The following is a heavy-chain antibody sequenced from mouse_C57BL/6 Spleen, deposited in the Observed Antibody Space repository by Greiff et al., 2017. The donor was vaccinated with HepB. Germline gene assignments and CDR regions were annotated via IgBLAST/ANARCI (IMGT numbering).Heavy chain of an antibody. CDR2: IDPSDSYT. V-gene: IGHV1-50*01. J-gene: IGHJ2*01. Sequence: QVHLKQPGAELVKPGASVKLSCKASGYTFTSYWMQWVKQRPGQGLEWIGEIDPSDSYTNYNQKFKGKATLTVDTSSSTAYMQLSSLTSEDSAVYYCARHYDYDCDYWGQGTTLTVSS. D-gene: IGHD2-4*01. CDR3: ARHYDYDCDY. CDR1: GYTFTSYW.